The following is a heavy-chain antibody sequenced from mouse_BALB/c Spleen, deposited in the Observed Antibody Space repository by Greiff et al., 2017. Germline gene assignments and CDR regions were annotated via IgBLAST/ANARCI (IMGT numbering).Heavy chain of an antibody. CDR3: ARGWGNFYYYAMDY. D-gene: IGHD2-1*01. J-gene: IGHJ4*01. V-gene: IGHV5-6-5*01. Sequence: EVHLVESGGGLVKPGGSLKLSCAASGFTFSSYAMSWVRQTPEKRLEWVASISSGGSTYYTDSVKGRFTIPRDNARNILYLQMSSLRSEDTAMYYCARGWGNFYYYAMDYWGQGTSVTVSS. CDR2: ISSGGST. CDR1: GFTFSSYA.